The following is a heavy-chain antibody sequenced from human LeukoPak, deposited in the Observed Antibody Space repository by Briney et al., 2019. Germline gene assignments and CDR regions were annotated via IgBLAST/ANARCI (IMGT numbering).Heavy chain of an antibody. V-gene: IGHV1-18*01. CDR1: GYTFNSYG. CDR2: ISVYNGQT. Sequence: ASVKVSCKASGYTFNSYGINWVRQAPGQGLEWMGWISVYNGQTNYAHKFQGRVTMTTDTSTRTAYMELRSLRSDDTAVYYCARDSGWELQHFYFDHWGQGTLVTVSA. D-gene: IGHD1-26*01. CDR3: ARDSGWELQHFYFDH. J-gene: IGHJ4*02.